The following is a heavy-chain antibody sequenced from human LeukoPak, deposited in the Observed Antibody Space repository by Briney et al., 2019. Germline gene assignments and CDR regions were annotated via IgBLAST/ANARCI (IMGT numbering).Heavy chain of an antibody. J-gene: IGHJ4*02. D-gene: IGHD6-19*01. CDR3: ARDPPDSGWAFWS. CDR1: GFTFSSYA. CDR2: ISGSGGST. V-gene: IGHV3-23*01. Sequence: GGSLRLSCAASGFTFSSYAMSWVRQAPGKGLEWVSAISGSGGSTYYADSVKGRFTISRDNSKSTLYLQMNSLRVEDTSVYFCARDPPDSGWAFWSWGQGTLVTVSS.